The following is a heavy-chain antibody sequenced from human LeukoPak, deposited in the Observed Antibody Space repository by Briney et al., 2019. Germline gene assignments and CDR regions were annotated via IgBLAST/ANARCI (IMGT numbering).Heavy chain of an antibody. V-gene: IGHV3-9*03. CDR1: GFIFDDYA. CDR2: ISWNSGSI. CDR3: AKESSGSYTAANYFDY. D-gene: IGHD1-26*01. Sequence: PGRSLRLSCAASGFIFDDYAMHWVRQAPGKGLEWVSGISWNSGSIGYADSVKGRFTISRDNVKNSLYLQMNSLRAEDMALYYCAKESSGSYTAANYFDYWGQGIMVTVSS. J-gene: IGHJ4*02.